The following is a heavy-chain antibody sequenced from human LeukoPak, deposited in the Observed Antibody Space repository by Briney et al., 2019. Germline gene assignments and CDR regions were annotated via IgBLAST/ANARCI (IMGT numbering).Heavy chain of an antibody. V-gene: IGHV4-39*07. J-gene: IGHJ5*02. D-gene: IGHD6-19*01. CDR3: ARDGDSGWSLATYNWFDP. CDR2: IYYSGST. CDR1: GGSISSSSYY. Sequence: SETLSLTCTVSGGSISSSSYYWGWIRQPPGKGLEWIGSIYYSGSTYYNPSLKSRVTISVDTSKSQFSLKLSSVTAADTAVYYCARDGDSGWSLATYNWFDPWGQGTLVTVSS.